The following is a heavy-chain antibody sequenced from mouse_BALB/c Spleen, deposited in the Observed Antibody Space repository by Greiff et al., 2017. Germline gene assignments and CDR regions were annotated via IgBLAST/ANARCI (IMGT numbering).Heavy chain of an antibody. Sequence: EVQGVESGGGLVKPGGSLKLSCAASGFTFSSYTMSWVRQTPEKRLEWVATISSGGSYTYYPDSVKGRFTISRDNAKNTLYLQMSSLKSEDTAMYYCTRVGYGSSLYYAMDYWGQGTSVTVSS. J-gene: IGHJ4*01. V-gene: IGHV5-6-4*01. D-gene: IGHD1-1*01. CDR2: ISSGGSYT. CDR3: TRVGYGSSLYYAMDY. CDR1: GFTFSSYT.